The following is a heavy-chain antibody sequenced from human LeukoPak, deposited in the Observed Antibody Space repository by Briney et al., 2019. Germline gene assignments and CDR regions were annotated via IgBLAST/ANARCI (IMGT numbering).Heavy chain of an antibody. J-gene: IGHJ4*02. CDR1: GDSISSGSYY. V-gene: IGHV4-39*07. CDR3: ARGRYLPLYFDY. Sequence: SETLSLTCTVSGDSISSGSYYWGWIRQPPGKGLEWIGSFYYSGSGSTYYNPSLKSRVTISVDTSKNQFSLKVSSVTAADTAVFYCARGRYLPLYFDYWGQGTLVTVSS. D-gene: IGHD3-16*02. CDR2: FYYSGSGST.